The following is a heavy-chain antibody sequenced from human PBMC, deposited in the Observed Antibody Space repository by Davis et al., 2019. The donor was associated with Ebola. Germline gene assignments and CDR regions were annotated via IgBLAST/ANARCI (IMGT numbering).Heavy chain of an antibody. J-gene: IGHJ6*04. V-gene: IGHV6-1*01. D-gene: IGHD3-10*01. CDR2: TYYNSKWYN. Sequence: HSQTPSLTRAISGDSISSGGWNWIRQSPSRGLEWLGRTYYNSKWYNDYAVSVKSRITINPDTSKNQFSLQLNSVIPEDTALYYCARGWFRAGMDVWGEGTTVTVSP. CDR3: ARGWFRAGMDV. CDR1: GDSISSGG.